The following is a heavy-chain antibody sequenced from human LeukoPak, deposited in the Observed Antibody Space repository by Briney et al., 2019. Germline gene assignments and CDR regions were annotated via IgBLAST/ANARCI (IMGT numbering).Heavy chain of an antibody. Sequence: PSETLSLTCTVSGGSISSSSYYWGWIRQPPGKGLEWIGSIYYSGSTYYNPSLKSRVTVSVDTSKNQFSLKLSSVTAADTAVYYCARYGSGASAPDAFDIWGQGTMVTVSS. J-gene: IGHJ3*02. CDR1: GGSISSSSYY. V-gene: IGHV4-39*01. D-gene: IGHD3-10*01. CDR2: IYYSGST. CDR3: ARYGSGASAPDAFDI.